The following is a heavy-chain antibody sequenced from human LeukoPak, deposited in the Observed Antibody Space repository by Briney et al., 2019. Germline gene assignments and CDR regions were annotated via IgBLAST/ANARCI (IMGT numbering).Heavy chain of an antibody. CDR1: GYTFTVYN. J-gene: IGHJ4*02. D-gene: IGHD4-11*01. CDR3: ARDSERRITRGRITVYFQGDY. Sequence: EASVKVSCKISGYTFTVYNMHWVRQAPGQGLEWMGWINPNSGGTNYAQKFQDRVTMTRDTSISTAYMELSSLTFDDTAVYYCARDSERRITRGRITVYFQGDYWGQGTLVTVSS. CDR2: INPNSGGT. V-gene: IGHV1-2*02.